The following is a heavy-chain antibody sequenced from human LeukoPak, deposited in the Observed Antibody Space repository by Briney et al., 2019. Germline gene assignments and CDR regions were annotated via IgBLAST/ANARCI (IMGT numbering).Heavy chain of an antibody. J-gene: IGHJ6*03. CDR3: ARGIIEQLVSSYYYYLDV. CDR1: GGSFGGYY. CDR2: INHSGST. V-gene: IGHV4-34*01. D-gene: IGHD6-6*01. Sequence: PSETLSLTCAVYGGSFGGYYWSWIRQPTGKGLEWNGEINHSGSTNYNPSLKSRVTISVDTSKNQFSLKLSSVTAADTAVYYCARGIIEQLVSSYYYYLDVWGKGTTVTVSS.